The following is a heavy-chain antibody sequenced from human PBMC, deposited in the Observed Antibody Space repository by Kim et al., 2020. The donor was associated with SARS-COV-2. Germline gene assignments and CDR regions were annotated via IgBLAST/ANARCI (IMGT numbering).Heavy chain of an antibody. V-gene: IGHV4-31*03. CDR3: ARLDYVWGSYRFDY. Sequence: SETLSLTCTVSGGSISSGGYYWSWIRQHPGKGLEWIGYIYYSGSTYYNPSLKSRVTISVDTSKNQFSLKLSSVTAADTAVYYCARLDYVWGSYRFDYWGQGTLVTVSS. D-gene: IGHD3-16*02. J-gene: IGHJ4*02. CDR1: GGSISSGGYY. CDR2: IYYSGST.